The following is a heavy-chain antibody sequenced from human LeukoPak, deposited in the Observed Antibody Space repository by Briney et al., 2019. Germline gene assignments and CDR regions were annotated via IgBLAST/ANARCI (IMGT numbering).Heavy chain of an antibody. CDR1: GFTFSSYS. CDR3: ARVFNHGSGSYSFDY. J-gene: IGHJ4*02. D-gene: IGHD3-10*01. CDR2: ISSSSSTI. V-gene: IGHV3-48*04. Sequence: GGSLRLSCAASGFTFSSYSMNWVRQAPGKGLEWVSYISSSSSTIYYADSVKGRFTISRDNAENSLYLQMNSLRAEDTAVYYCARVFNHGSGSYSFDYWGQGTLVTVSS.